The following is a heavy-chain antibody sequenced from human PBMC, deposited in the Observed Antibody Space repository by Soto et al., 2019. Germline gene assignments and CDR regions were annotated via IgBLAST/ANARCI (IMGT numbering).Heavy chain of an antibody. D-gene: IGHD2-15*01. J-gene: IGHJ6*02. Sequence: EVQLLESGGGLVQPGGSLRLSCAASGITFSSSVMNWVRQAPGKGLEWVSTIRRSGDTTYYADSVRGRFTISRDNSKNTLYLQMNSLRAEDTAVYYCARGSRGGPYYYYGMDVWGQGTTVTVSS. CDR1: GITFSSSV. CDR2: IRRSGDTT. V-gene: IGHV3-23*01. CDR3: ARGSRGGPYYYYGMDV.